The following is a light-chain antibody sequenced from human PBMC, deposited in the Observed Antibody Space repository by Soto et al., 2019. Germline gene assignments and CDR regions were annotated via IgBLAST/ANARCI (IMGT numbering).Light chain of an antibody. Sequence: QSALTQPASVSGSPGQSITISCTGTSGDVGGYYYVSWYQQLPGKAPKLMISEVSNRPSGVSNRFSGSKSGNTASLTISGLQAEDEADYYCCSYAGSNTYVFGTGTKVTVL. CDR3: CSYAGSNTYV. V-gene: IGLV2-23*02. CDR2: EVS. J-gene: IGLJ1*01. CDR1: SGDVGGYYY.